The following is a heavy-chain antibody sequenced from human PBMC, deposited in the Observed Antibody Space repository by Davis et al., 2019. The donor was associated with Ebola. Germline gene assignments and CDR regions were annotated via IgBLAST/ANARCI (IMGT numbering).Heavy chain of an antibody. V-gene: IGHV5-51*01. Sequence: GESLKIPRKGSGYSFTTYWIGWVRQMPGKGLEWMGIIYPGDSDTRYSPSFQGQVTISADKSISTAYVQWSSLTASDTAMYYCARQRTYYSAMDVWGQGTTVTVSS. CDR3: ARQRTYYSAMDV. J-gene: IGHJ6*02. CDR1: GYSFTTYW. CDR2: IYPGDSDT.